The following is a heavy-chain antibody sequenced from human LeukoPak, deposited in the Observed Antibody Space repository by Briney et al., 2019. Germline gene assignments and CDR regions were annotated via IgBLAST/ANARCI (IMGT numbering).Heavy chain of an antibody. D-gene: IGHD3-10*01. CDR2: ISAYNGNT. CDR3: ARVGWLSSYYYGSGSPLDY. CDR1: GYTFTSYG. Sequence: ASVKVSCKASGYTFTSYGISWVRQAPGQGLEWMGWISAYNGNTNYAQKLQGRVTMTTDTSTSTAYMELRSLRSDDTAVYYCARVGWLSSYYYGSGSPLDYWGQGTLVTVSS. J-gene: IGHJ4*02. V-gene: IGHV1-18*01.